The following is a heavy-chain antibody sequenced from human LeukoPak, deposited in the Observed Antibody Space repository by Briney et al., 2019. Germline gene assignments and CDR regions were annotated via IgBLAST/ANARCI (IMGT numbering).Heavy chain of an antibody. Sequence: GSLRLSCAASGFAFSSYAMSWVRQAPGKGLEWVSAISGSGGSTYYADSVKGRFTISRDNSKNTLYLQMNSLRAEDTAVYYCANFRIAAAGPHFDYWGQEPWSPSPQ. D-gene: IGHD6-13*01. V-gene: IGHV3-23*01. J-gene: IGHJ4*01. CDR3: ANFRIAAAGPHFDY. CDR2: ISGSGGST. CDR1: GFAFSSYA.